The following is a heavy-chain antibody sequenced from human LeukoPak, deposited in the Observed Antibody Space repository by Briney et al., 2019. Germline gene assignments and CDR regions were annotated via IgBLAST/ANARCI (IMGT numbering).Heavy chain of an antibody. CDR2: ISSSTSYT. CDR1: GFTFSDYY. J-gene: IGHJ4*02. Sequence: GGSLRLSCVASGFTFSDYYMSWIRQAPGKGLEWVSYISSSTSYTNYADSLKGRFTISRDNAKNSLYLEMNSLRAEDTAVYYCARPRWINSEGAIAAAGSRSYYFDYWGQGTLVTVSS. V-gene: IGHV3-11*03. CDR3: ARPRWINSEGAIAAAGSRSYYFDY. D-gene: IGHD6-13*01.